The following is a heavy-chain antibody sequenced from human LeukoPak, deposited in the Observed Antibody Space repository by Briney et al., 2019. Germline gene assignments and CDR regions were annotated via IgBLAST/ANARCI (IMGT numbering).Heavy chain of an antibody. CDR2: INPNTADT. Sequence: GASVKVSCKASGDTFTGHYLHWLRQAPGQGLEWMDRINPNTADTKYAGKFQSSVIMTRDTSNSTACLELNGLRSNDTASYYCARDMWELPSDYYYDYWGQGTLVSVSS. J-gene: IGHJ4*02. CDR1: GDTFTGHY. V-gene: IGHV1-2*06. CDR3: ARDMWELPSDYYYDY. D-gene: IGHD1-26*01.